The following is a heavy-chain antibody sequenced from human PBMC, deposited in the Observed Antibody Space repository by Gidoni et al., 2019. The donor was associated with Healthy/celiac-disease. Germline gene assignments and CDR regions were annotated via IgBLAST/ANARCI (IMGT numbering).Heavy chain of an antibody. D-gene: IGHD1-1*01. CDR3: AREFGTLYFDY. CDR1: GFTFSSYE. Sequence: EVQLVESGGGLVQPGGSLRLSCAASGFTFSSYEMNWVRQAPGKGLEWVSYISSSGSTIYYADSVKGRFTISRDNAKNSLYLQMNSLRAEDTAVYYCAREFGTLYFDYWGQGTLVTVSS. V-gene: IGHV3-48*03. J-gene: IGHJ4*02. CDR2: ISSSGSTI.